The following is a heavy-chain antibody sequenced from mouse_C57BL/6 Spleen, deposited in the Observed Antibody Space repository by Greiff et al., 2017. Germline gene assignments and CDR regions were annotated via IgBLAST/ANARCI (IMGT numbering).Heavy chain of an antibody. CDR2: IYPGSGNT. V-gene: IGHV1-76*01. CDR3: ARGRDWIFAY. J-gene: IGHJ3*01. D-gene: IGHD4-1*01. CDR1: CYTFTDYY. Sequence: QVQLQQSGAELVRPGASVKLSCKASCYTFTDYYINWVKPRPGQGLEWIARIYPGSGNTYYNEKFKGKATLTAEKSSSTAYMQLSSLTSEDSAVYFCARGRDWIFAYWGQGTLVTVSA.